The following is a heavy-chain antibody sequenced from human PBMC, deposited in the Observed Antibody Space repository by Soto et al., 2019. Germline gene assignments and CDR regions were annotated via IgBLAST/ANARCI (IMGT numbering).Heavy chain of an antibody. CDR1: GFTFSSYS. CDR3: ARDPVGYCSGGSCYPNFDY. Sequence: GGSLRLSCAASGFTFSSYSMNWFRQAPGKGLEWVSSISSSSSYIYYADSVKGRFTISRDNAKNSLYLQMNSLRAEDTAVYYCARDPVGYCSGGSCYPNFDYWGQGTLVTVSS. V-gene: IGHV3-21*01. CDR2: ISSSSSYI. J-gene: IGHJ4*02. D-gene: IGHD2-15*01.